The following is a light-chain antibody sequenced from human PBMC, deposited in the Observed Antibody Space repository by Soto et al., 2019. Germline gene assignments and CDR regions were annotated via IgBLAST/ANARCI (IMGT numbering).Light chain of an antibody. V-gene: IGLV2-14*01. J-gene: IGLJ2*01. CDR3: TSYATYSTLV. CDR1: SNAVGDYHY. Sequence: QSVLTQPASVSGSPGQSITIACTGTSNAVGDYHYVSWYQHHPGKAPKLLIFEVSNRPSGVSYRFSGSKFGNTASLTISGLQAEDEADYFCTSYATYSTLVFGGGTK. CDR2: EVS.